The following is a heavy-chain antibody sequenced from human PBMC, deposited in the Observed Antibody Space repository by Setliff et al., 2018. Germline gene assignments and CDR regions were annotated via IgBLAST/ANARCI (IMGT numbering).Heavy chain of an antibody. V-gene: IGHV1-3*01. J-gene: IGHJ3*02. D-gene: IGHD2-15*01. CDR3: ARVGYCSGGSCYGAFDI. Sequence: ASVKVSCKASGYTFTSYGVHWVRQAPGQRLEWMGWINAANGNTKYSQNFQGRVTITRDTSASTAYVELSSLRSEDTAVYYCARVGYCSGGSCYGAFDIWGQGTMVTVSS. CDR1: GYTFTSYG. CDR2: INAANGNT.